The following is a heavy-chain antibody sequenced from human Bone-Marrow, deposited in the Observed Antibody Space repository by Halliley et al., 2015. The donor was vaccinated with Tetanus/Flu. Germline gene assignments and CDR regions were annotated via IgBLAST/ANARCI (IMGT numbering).Heavy chain of an antibody. CDR3: ARDLDGPNYYYGMHV. Sequence: TLSLTCIVSGGSLSSYYWSWIRQPPGKGLEWIGYIHFSGNTNYNPSLKGRVNISGDTSQNQFSPKVNSVTAADTAVYYCARDLDGPNYYYGMHVWGPGTAVIVSS. CDR2: IHFSGNT. J-gene: IGHJ6*02. V-gene: IGHV4-59*01. CDR1: GGSLSSYY.